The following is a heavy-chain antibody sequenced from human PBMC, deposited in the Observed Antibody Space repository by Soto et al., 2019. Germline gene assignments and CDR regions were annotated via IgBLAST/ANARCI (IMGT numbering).Heavy chain of an antibody. J-gene: IGHJ4*02. D-gene: IGHD6-13*01. Sequence: SVKVSCKASGGTFSSYAISWVRQAPGQGLEWMGGIIPIFGTANYAQKFQGRVTITADESTSTAYMELSSLRSEDTAVYYFARAPYSSSWYGPSSGFDYWGQGTLVTVSS. CDR1: GGTFSSYA. CDR3: ARAPYSSSWYGPSSGFDY. V-gene: IGHV1-69*13. CDR2: IIPIFGTA.